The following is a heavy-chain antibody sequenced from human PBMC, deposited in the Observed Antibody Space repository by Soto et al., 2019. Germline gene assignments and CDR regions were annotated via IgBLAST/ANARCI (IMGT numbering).Heavy chain of an antibody. D-gene: IGHD2-2*01. J-gene: IGHJ6*02. CDR3: ARVVPAAISYYGMDV. CDR1: GFTFSSYG. Sequence: VQLVESGGGVVQPGMSLRRSCAASGFTFSSYGMHWVRQAPGKGLEWVAVIWYDGSNKYYADSVKGRFTISRDNSKNTLYLQMNSLRAEDTAVYYCARVVPAAISYYGMDVWGQGTTVTVSS. CDR2: IWYDGSNK. V-gene: IGHV3-33*01.